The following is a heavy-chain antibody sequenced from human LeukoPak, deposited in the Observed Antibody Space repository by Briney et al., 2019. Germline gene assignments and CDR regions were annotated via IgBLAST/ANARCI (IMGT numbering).Heavy chain of an antibody. V-gene: IGHV1-24*01. CDR2: FDPEDGET. CDR3: ATDRQWEPRPVFRAFDI. Sequence: ASVKVSCKVSGYTLTELSMHWVRQAPGKGLEWMGGFDPEDGETIYAQKFQGRVTMTEDTSTDTAYMELSSLRSEDTAVYYCATDRQWEPRPVFRAFDIWGQGTMVTVSS. CDR1: GYTLTELS. J-gene: IGHJ3*02. D-gene: IGHD1-26*01.